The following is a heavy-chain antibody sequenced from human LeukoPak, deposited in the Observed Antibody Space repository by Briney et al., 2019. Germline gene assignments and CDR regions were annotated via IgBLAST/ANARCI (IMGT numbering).Heavy chain of an antibody. CDR1: GGTFSSYA. V-gene: IGHV1-69*13. J-gene: IGHJ6*03. CDR3: ARGADYYYYMDV. Sequence: SVKVSCKASGGTFSSYAISWVRQAPGQGLEWMGGIIPIFGTANYAQKFQGRVTITADESTSTAYMELSSLRSEDTAVYYCARGADYYYYMDVWGKGTTVTVSS. CDR2: IIPIFGTA.